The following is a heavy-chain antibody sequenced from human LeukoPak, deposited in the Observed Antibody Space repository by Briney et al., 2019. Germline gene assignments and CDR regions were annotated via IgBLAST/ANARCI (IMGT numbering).Heavy chain of an antibody. CDR3: ARQYSVVGRVGWFGELILDAFDI. CDR2: IYPGDSDT. CDR1: GYSFTSYW. D-gene: IGHD3-10*01. Sequence: GESLKISCKGSGYSFTSYWIGWVRQMPGKGLEWMGIIYPGDSDTRDSPSFQGQVTISADKSISTAYLQWSSLKASDTAMYYCARQYSVVGRVGWFGELILDAFDIWGQGTMVTVSS. V-gene: IGHV5-51*01. J-gene: IGHJ3*02.